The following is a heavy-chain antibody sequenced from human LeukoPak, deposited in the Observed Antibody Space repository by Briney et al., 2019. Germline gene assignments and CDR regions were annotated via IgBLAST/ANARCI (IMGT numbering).Heavy chain of an antibody. CDR2: ISSSSSYI. V-gene: IGHV3-21*01. D-gene: IGHD6-19*01. CDR1: GFTFSNAW. Sequence: GGSLRLSCAASGFTFSNAWMSWVRQAPGKGLEWVSSISSSSSYIYYADSVKGRFTISRDNAKNSLYLQMNSLRVEDTAVYYCARVIAVAGNDYWGQGTLVTVSS. CDR3: ARVIAVAGNDY. J-gene: IGHJ4*02.